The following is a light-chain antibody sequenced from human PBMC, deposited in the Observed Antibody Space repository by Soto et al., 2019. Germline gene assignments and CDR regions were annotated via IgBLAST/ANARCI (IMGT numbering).Light chain of an antibody. J-gene: IGKJ1*01. CDR1: QSVSNN. Sequence: EIVMTQSPATLSVSPGERVTLSCRASQSVSNNLVWYQQKPGQAPRLLIYDASNRATGVPARFSGSRSGTEFTLTISSLQSEDFAVYYCQQYNNWPPSWTFGQGTKVDI. CDR3: QQYNNWPPSWT. V-gene: IGKV3D-15*01. CDR2: DAS.